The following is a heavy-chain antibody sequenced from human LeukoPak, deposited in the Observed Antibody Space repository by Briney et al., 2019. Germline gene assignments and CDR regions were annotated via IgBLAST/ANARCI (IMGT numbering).Heavy chain of an antibody. J-gene: IGHJ4*02. CDR3: ARMLRYSARYFDY. CDR2: MNPNSGNT. CDR1: GYTFTSYD. D-gene: IGHD3-9*01. Sequence: ASVKVSCKASGYTFTSYDINWVRQATGQGLEWMGWMNPNSGNTGYAQKFQGRVTMTRNTSISTAYMELSSLRSEDTAVYYSARMLRYSARYFDYWGQGTLVTVSS. V-gene: IGHV1-8*01.